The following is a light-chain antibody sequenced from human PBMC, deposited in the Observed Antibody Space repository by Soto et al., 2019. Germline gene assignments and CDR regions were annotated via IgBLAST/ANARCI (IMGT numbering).Light chain of an antibody. CDR1: NSDVGRFNL. CDR2: GVT. V-gene: IGLV2-23*02. Sequence: QSALTQPASVSGSPGQSITISCTGTNSDVGRFNLVSWYQHHPDKAPTLMIFGVTKRPSGVSNRFSGSKSGNTASLTISGLQAEDEADYYCCSYATGGTYVFGTGTKVTVL. J-gene: IGLJ1*01. CDR3: CSYATGGTYV.